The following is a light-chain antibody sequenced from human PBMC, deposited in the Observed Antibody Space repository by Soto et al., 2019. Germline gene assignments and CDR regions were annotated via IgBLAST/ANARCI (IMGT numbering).Light chain of an antibody. CDR2: WAS. J-gene: IGKJ1*01. Sequence: DIVMTQSPDSLPVSLGERATINCKSSQSVLHTSNNKNYLAWFQQKPGQPPRLLIYWASTRGSGVPDRFSGSGSGSDFTLTISSLQAEDVAVYSCQQYYSAPWTFGQGTRGEIE. CDR3: QQYYSAPWT. V-gene: IGKV4-1*01. CDR1: QSVLHTSNNKNY.